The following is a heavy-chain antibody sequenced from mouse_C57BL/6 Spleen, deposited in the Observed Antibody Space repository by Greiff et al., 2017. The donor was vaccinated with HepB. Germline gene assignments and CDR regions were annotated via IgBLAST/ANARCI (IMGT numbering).Heavy chain of an antibody. V-gene: IGHV14-2*01. CDR2: IDPEDGET. D-gene: IGHD1-1*01. J-gene: IGHJ4*01. CDR1: GFNIKDYY. CDR3: ARTVVADCYAMDY. Sequence: EVKLQESGAELVKPGASVKLSCTASGFNIKDYYMHWVKQRTEQGLEWIGRIDPEDGETKYAQKFQGKATITADTSSNTAYLQLSSLTSEDTAVYYCARTVVADCYAMDYWGQGTSVTVSS.